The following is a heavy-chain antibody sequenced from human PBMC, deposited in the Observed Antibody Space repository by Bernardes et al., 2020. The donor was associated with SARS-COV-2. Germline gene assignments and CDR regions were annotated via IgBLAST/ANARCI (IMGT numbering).Heavy chain of an antibody. Sequence: GGSLRLSCAASGFICSRYWADWVRQVPGKGLVWVSRIYPDGSTTTYADSVKGRFTISRDNAKSTLYLQMNSLRVEDTAVYYCVRENDAMDVWGQGTTVTVS. CDR3: VRENDAMDV. CDR1: GFICSRYW. CDR2: IYPDGSTT. J-gene: IGHJ6*02. V-gene: IGHV3-74*01.